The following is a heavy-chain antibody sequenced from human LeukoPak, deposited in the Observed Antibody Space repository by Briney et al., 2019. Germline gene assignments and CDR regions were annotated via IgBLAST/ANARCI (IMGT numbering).Heavy chain of an antibody. Sequence: GASVKVSCKASGYTFTGYYMHWVRQAPGQGLEWMGWINPNSGGTNYAQKFQGRVTMTRDTSISTAYMELSRLRSDDTAVYYCARDLSSPGNWNWDFQHWGQGTLVTVSS. CDR1: GYTFTGYY. CDR3: ARDLSSPGNWNWDFQH. V-gene: IGHV1-2*02. J-gene: IGHJ1*01. CDR2: INPNSGGT. D-gene: IGHD1-7*01.